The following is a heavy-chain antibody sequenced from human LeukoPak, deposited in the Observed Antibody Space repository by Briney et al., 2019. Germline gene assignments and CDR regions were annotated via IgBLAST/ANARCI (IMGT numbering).Heavy chain of an antibody. Sequence: GGSLRLSCAASGFTVRSNYMNWVRQAPGKGLEWVSVIYDGGSTYYADSVKGRFTISRDNSKNTLYLQMNSLRAEDTAVYYCFFPGVTGKVYWGQGTLVTVSS. V-gene: IGHV3-66*01. J-gene: IGHJ4*02. CDR3: FFPGVTGKVY. CDR2: IYDGGST. CDR1: GFTVRSNY. D-gene: IGHD1-20*01.